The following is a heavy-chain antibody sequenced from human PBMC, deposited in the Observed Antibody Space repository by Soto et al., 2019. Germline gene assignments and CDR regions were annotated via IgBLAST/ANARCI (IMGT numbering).Heavy chain of an antibody. CDR1: GFTFSSYA. Sequence: EVQLLESGGGLVQPGGSMRLSCAASGFTFSSYAMRWVRQAPGKGLEWVSAVSGSGGSTYYADSVKGRFTISRDNSKNTLYLQMISLRADDTAVYYWARRGPGTYFDYGGQGTLVTVSS. D-gene: IGHD6-13*01. CDR2: VSGSGGST. CDR3: ARRGPGTYFDY. J-gene: IGHJ4*02. V-gene: IGHV3-23*01.